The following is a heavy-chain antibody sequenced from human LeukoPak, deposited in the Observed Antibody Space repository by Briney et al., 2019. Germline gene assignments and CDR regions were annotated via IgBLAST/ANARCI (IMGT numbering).Heavy chain of an antibody. D-gene: IGHD3-22*01. V-gene: IGHV4-39*07. J-gene: IGHJ3*02. CDR3: ARDGFSYTMIVVVITNAFDI. CDR2: IYYSGST. Sequence: PSETLSLTCTVSGGSISSSSYYWGWIRQPPGKGLEWIGSIYYSGSTYYNPSLKSRVTISVDTSKNQFSLKLSSVTAADTAVYYCARDGFSYTMIVVVITNAFDIWGQGTMVTVSS. CDR1: GGSISSSSYY.